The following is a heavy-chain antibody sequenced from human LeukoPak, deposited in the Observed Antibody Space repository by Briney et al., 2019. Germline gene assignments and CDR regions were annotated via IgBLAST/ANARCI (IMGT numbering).Heavy chain of an antibody. V-gene: IGHV3-11*01. CDR3: ARDLNPGGSYSMWAFDI. CDR1: GFTFSDYF. D-gene: IGHD1-26*01. J-gene: IGHJ3*02. Sequence: GGSLRLSCAASGFTFSDYFMTWIRQAPGKGLGWVSHITGSGANVYYADSVKGRFTISRDNAKNSLYLQMNSLRAEDTAVYFCARDLNPGGSYSMWAFDIWGQGTMVTVSS. CDR2: ITGSGANV.